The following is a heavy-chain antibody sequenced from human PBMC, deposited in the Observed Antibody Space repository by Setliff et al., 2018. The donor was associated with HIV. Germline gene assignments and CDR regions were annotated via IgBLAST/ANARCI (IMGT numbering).Heavy chain of an antibody. CDR1: GGSINSYY. CDR3: AKTIRGYISGDYMDV. D-gene: IGHD5-18*01. J-gene: IGHJ6*03. CDR2: VFYTGGT. Sequence: SETLSLTCTVSGGSINSYYWSWIRQPPGKGLEWIGYVFYTGGTNYRPSLRGRVTISVDTSKNHFSLKLSSVTAADTAVYYCAKTIRGYISGDYMDVWGKGTTVTVSS. V-gene: IGHV4-59*01.